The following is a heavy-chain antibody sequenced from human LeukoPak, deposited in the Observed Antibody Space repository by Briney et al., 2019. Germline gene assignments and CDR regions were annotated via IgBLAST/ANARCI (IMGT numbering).Heavy chain of an antibody. J-gene: IGHJ6*03. D-gene: IGHD5-24*01. CDR3: ARGRWLRPFYYYYYMDV. CDR2: INHSGST. CDR1: GGSISSGGYY. V-gene: IGHV4-30-2*01. Sequence: SQTLSLTCTVSGGSISSGGYYWSWIRQPPGKGLEWIGEINHSGSTNYNPSLKSRVTISVDTSKNQFSLKLSSVTAADTAVYYCARGRWLRPFYYYYYMDVWGKGTTVTVSS.